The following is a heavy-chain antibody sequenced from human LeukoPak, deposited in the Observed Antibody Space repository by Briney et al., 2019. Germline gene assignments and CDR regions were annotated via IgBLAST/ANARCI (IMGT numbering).Heavy chain of an antibody. D-gene: IGHD3-22*01. CDR3: ARHYDSSQYYSTNMDV. J-gene: IGHJ6*02. CDR1: GGTFSSYA. CDR2: IIPVLGVA. V-gene: IGHV1-69*04. Sequence: SVKVSCKASGGTFSSYAISWVRQAPGQGPEWMARIIPVLGVANSAQKFQGTVTITADKSTGTVDMELSSLSSDATAVYFCARHYDSSQYYSTNMDVWGQGTTVIVSS.